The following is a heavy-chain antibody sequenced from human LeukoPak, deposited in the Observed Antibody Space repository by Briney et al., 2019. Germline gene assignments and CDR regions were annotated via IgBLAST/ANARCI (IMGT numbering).Heavy chain of an antibody. CDR2: ITGSGGNT. CDR1: GFTFSNYA. Sequence: AGGSLRLSCAASGFTFSNYAMSWVRQAPGKGLEWVSAITGSGGNTYYADSVKGRFTISRDNSKNTLYLQINSLRDEDTAVYYCAKWGDFDVLTGYYVPDFWGQGTLVTVSS. CDR3: AKWGDFDVLTGYYVPDF. D-gene: IGHD3-9*01. V-gene: IGHV3-23*01. J-gene: IGHJ4*02.